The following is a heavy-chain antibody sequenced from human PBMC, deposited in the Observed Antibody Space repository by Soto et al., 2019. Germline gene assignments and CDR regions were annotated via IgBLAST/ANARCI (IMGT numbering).Heavy chain of an antibody. J-gene: IGHJ4*02. CDR1: GFTFSSYA. CDR2: ISGSGGST. Sequence: EVQLLESGGGLVQPGGSLRLSCAASGFTFSSYAMSWVRQAPGKGLEGVSAISGSGGSTYYADSVKGRFTISRDNSKNTLYLQMNSLRAEDTAVYYCANREVRVLQVGYWGQGTLVTVSS. CDR3: ANREVRVLQVGY. D-gene: IGHD3-10*01. V-gene: IGHV3-23*01.